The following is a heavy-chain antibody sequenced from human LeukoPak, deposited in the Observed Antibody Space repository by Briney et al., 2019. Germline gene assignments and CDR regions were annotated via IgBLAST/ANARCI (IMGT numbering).Heavy chain of an antibody. CDR2: IYPGDSDT. D-gene: IGHD2-2*01. V-gene: IGHV5-51*01. CDR1: GYSFTTYW. Sequence: PVESLKISCAGSGYSFTTYWIGCVRQMPGKGLEWMGIIYPGDSDTRYSPSFQGQVTISADKSISTAYLQWSSLKASDAAMYYCARRLPAPEAFDIWGQGTMVTVSS. CDR3: ARRLPAPEAFDI. J-gene: IGHJ3*02.